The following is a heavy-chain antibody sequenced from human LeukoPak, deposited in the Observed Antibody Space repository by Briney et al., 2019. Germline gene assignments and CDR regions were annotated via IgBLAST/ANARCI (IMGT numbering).Heavy chain of an antibody. CDR2: INPNSGAA. J-gene: IGHJ4*02. V-gene: IGHV1-2*02. CDR3: ARGYNWNYFDY. Sequence: ASVKVSCNASGYTFTGNYIHWVRQAPGQGLEWMGWINPNSGAADYAQKFRGRVTMTGDTSINTAYMDLSRLRFDATAVYYCARGYNWNYFDYWGQGTLVTVSS. D-gene: IGHD1-20*01. CDR1: GYTFTGNY.